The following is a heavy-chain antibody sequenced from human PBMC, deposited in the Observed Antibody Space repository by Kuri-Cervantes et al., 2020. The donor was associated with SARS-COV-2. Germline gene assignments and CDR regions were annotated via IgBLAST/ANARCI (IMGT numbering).Heavy chain of an antibody. CDR3: AKDTYYYGSGRPRFYGMDV. CDR2: ISYDGSNK. Sequence: GESLKISCAASGFTFSSYGMHWVRQAPGKGLEWVAVISYDGSNKYYADSVKGRFTISRDNSKNTLYLQMNSLRAEDTAVYYCAKDTYYYGSGRPRFYGMDVWGQGTTVTVSS. V-gene: IGHV3-30*18. D-gene: IGHD3-10*01. CDR1: GFTFSSYG. J-gene: IGHJ6*02.